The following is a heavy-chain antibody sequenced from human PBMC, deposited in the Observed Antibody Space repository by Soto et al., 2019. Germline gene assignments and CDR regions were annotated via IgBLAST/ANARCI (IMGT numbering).Heavy chain of an antibody. CDR3: ARERPDGARLDP. Sequence: TLSLTCAVHGGSFSGYYWDWIRQPPGKGLEWIGEVNHGGTSNYNPSLKSRATISVDTSKNQFSLKLSSVTAADTAVYYCARERPDGARLDPWGQGTLVT. CDR2: VNHGGTS. V-gene: IGHV4-34*09. D-gene: IGHD6-6*01. CDR1: GGSFSGYY. J-gene: IGHJ5*02.